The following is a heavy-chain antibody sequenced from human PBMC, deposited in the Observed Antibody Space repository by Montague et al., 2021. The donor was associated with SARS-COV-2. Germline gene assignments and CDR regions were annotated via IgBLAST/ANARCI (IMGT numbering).Heavy chain of an antibody. D-gene: IGHD4-11*01. CDR3: AASGRRGYSNPFHR. Sequence: TLSLTCTVSGDSITSGGYFWNWIRQHPGKGLEYIGAISYSGSTYYKPSLTSRVSISMDTSKNAFSLSLHSVTAADTAVYFCAASGRRGYSNPFHRCGRGSLVTVSS. CDR1: GDSITSGGYF. J-gene: IGHJ5*02. CDR2: ISYSGST. V-gene: IGHV4-31*03.